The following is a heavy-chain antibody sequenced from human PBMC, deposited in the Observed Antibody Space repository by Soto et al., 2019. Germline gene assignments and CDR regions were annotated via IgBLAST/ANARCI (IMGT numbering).Heavy chain of an antibody. CDR1: GGSISSGDYY. CDR2: IYYSGST. J-gene: IGHJ4*02. Sequence: SETLSLTCTVSGGSISSGDYYWSWIRQPPGKGLEWIGYIYYSGSTYYNPSLKSRVTISVDTSKNQFSLKLSSVTAADTAVYYCARDIEYGGIDYWGQGTLVTVSS. V-gene: IGHV4-30-4*02. CDR3: ARDIEYGGIDY. D-gene: IGHD4-17*01.